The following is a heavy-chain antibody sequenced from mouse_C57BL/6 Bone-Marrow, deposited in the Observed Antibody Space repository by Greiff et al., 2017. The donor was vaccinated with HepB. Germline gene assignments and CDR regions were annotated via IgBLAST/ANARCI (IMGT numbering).Heavy chain of an antibody. CDR2: INPNNGGT. Sequence: VQLQQSGPELVKPGASVKISCKASGYTFTDYYMNWVKQSHGKSLEWIGDINPNNGGTSYNQKFKGKATLTVDKSSSTAYMELRSLTSEDSAVYYCVSEITGYAMDYWGQGTSVTVSS. D-gene: IGHD2-4*01. J-gene: IGHJ4*01. CDR1: GYTFTDYY. V-gene: IGHV1-26*01. CDR3: VSEITGYAMDY.